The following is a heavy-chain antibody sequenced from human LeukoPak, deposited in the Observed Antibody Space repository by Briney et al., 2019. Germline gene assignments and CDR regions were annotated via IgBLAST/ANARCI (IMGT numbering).Heavy chain of an antibody. J-gene: IGHJ3*02. Sequence: SETLSLTCAVYGGSFSGYYWSWIRQPPGKGLEWIGEINHSGSTNYNPSLKSRVTISVDTSKNQFSLKLSSVTDADTAVYYCARSQNYCSGGSCYKTPKNYGAFDIWGQGTMVTVSS. D-gene: IGHD2-15*01. CDR1: GGSFSGYY. CDR3: ARSQNYCSGGSCYKTPKNYGAFDI. CDR2: INHSGST. V-gene: IGHV4-34*01.